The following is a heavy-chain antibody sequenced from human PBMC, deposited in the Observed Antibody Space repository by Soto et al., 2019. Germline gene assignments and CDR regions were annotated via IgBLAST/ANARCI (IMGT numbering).Heavy chain of an antibody. Sequence: ASVKVSCKAPGYTFTNYAMHWVRQAPGQRLEWMGWINAENGNTKYPQKFQGRVTITEDTSTDTAYMELSSLRSEDTAVYYCATWGDFWSGTSSDAFDIWGQGTMVTVSS. CDR1: GYTFTNYA. V-gene: IGHV1-3*01. D-gene: IGHD3-3*01. J-gene: IGHJ3*02. CDR3: ATWGDFWSGTSSDAFDI. CDR2: INAENGNT.